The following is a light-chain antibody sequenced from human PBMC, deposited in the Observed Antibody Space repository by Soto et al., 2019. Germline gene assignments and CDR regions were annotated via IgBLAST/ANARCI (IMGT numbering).Light chain of an antibody. V-gene: IGLV1-40*01. CDR2: GNN. CDR1: SSNIGAGYD. CDR3: QSYDNSLSGYV. J-gene: IGLJ1*01. Sequence: QSVLTQPPSVSGAPGQRVTISCTGSSSNIGAGYDVHWYQQLPGTAPKLLIYGNNNRPSGVPDRFSGSKSGTSASLAITGVQAEDEADYYCQSYDNSLSGYVFGTGTKLTVL.